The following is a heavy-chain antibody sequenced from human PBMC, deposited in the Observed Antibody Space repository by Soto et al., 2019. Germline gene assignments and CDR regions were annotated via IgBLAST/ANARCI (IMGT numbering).Heavy chain of an antibody. D-gene: IGHD5-18*01. V-gene: IGHV1-69*13. CDR1: GGTFSSYA. J-gene: IGHJ3*02. CDR2: IISIFGTA. CDR3: ATRSSSAPDTAMVTVVAFDI. Sequence: SVKVSCKASGGTFSSYAISWVRQAPGQGLEWMGGIISIFGTANYAQKFQGRVTITADESTSTAYMELSSLRSEDTAVYYCATRSSSAPDTAMVTVVAFDIWGQGTMVTVSS.